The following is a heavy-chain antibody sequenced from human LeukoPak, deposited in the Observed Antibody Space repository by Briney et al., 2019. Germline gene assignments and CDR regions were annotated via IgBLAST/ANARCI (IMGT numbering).Heavy chain of an antibody. CDR3: ARDSRLIKDYNTMTGVFDS. CDR1: GFTFSTYS. J-gene: IGHJ4*02. D-gene: IGHD3-9*01. V-gene: IGHV3-21*01. CDR2: ISSSSANI. Sequence: PGGSLRLSCAASGFTFSTYSMNWVRQAPGKGLEWVSSISSSSANIYYAHSMKGRFTISRDNAKNSLFLQLNSLRPEDTAVYFCARDSRLIKDYNTMTGVFDSWGQGTLVTVSS.